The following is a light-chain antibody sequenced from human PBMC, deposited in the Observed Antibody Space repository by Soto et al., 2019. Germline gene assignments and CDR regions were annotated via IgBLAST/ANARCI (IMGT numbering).Light chain of an antibody. CDR2: FAS. CDR1: RSVSSN. J-gene: IGKJ4*01. Sequence: EIVLTQSPATLSVSPGESATLSCRASRSVSSNLAWYQQKPGQSPRLLIYFASTRATGVPARFNGSGSGTEFTLTISSLQSEDFAVYYCQQFKDWPPLTFGGGTKVEIK. CDR3: QQFKDWPPLT. V-gene: IGKV3-15*01.